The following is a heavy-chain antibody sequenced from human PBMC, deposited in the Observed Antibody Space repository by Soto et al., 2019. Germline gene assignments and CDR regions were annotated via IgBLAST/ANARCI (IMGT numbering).Heavy chain of an antibody. D-gene: IGHD4-17*01. CDR2: IYYSGST. CDR1: GGSISSYY. V-gene: IGHV4-59*01. Sequence: SETLSLTCTVSGGSISSYYWSWIRQPPGKGLEWIGYIYYSGSTNYNPSLKSRVTISVDTSKNQFSLKLSSVTAADTAVYYCAGSPLEDYGDYLPWFDPWGQGTLVTVSS. CDR3: AGSPLEDYGDYLPWFDP. J-gene: IGHJ5*02.